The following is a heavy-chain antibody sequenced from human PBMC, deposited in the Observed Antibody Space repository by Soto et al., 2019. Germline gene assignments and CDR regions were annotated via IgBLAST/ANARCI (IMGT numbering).Heavy chain of an antibody. Sequence: GGSLRLSCAASGFTFDDYTMHWVRQAPGKGLEWVSLISWDGGSTYYADSVKGRFTISRDNSKNSLYLQMNSLRTEDTALYYCAKDTGVLEWSPTETKGYYYGMDVWGQGTTVTVSS. CDR1: GFTFDDYT. D-gene: IGHD3-3*01. J-gene: IGHJ6*02. CDR3: AKDTGVLEWSPTETKGYYYGMDV. V-gene: IGHV3-43*01. CDR2: ISWDGGST.